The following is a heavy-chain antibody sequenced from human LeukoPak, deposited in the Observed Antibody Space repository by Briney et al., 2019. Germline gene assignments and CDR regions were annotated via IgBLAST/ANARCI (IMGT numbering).Heavy chain of an antibody. V-gene: IGHV3-30*14. CDR2: ISYGGSNA. CDR3: ASCYDFWSCCSLSQYGMDV. Sequence: GGSLRLSCAASGIIFSGYAMQGVRQPPAGGLEGVAIISYGGSNAYYADSARGRFTIYRDNSKDTLYLQMDSLIIEDTAIYYCASCYDFWSCCSLSQYGMDVWGQGTGVSVSS. J-gene: IGHJ6*02. CDR1: GIIFSGYA. D-gene: IGHD3-3*01.